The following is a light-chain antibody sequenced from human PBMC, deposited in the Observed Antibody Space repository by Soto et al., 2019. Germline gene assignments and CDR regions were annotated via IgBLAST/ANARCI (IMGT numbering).Light chain of an antibody. Sequence: DIVMTQSPDSLAVSLGERATINCKSSQSVLYSSNNKNYLAWYQQKPGQPPKLLIYWASTRESGVPDRVSGSGSGTDFTRNISSLQAEDVAVYYCQQYYSTPYTFGQGTKLEIK. J-gene: IGKJ2*01. V-gene: IGKV4-1*01. CDR1: QSVLYSSNNKNY. CDR2: WAS. CDR3: QQYYSTPYT.